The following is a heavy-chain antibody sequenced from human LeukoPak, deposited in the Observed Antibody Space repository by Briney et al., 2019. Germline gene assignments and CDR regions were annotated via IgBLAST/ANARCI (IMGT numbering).Heavy chain of an antibody. J-gene: IGHJ3*02. V-gene: IGHV3-30*02. CDR2: IRYDGSNK. CDR3: AKGSSGWSRELFDI. CDR1: GFTFSSYG. Sequence: GGSLRLSCAASGFTFSSYGMHWVRQAPGKGLEWVAFIRYDGSNKYYADSVKGRFTISRDNSKNTLYLQMNGLRAEDTAVYYCAKGSSGWSRELFDIWGQGTMVTVSS. D-gene: IGHD6-19*01.